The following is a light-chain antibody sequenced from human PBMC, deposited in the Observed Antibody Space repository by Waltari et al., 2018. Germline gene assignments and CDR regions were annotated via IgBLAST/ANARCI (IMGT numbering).Light chain of an antibody. V-gene: IGKV4-1*01. CDR1: QSVLYSSNDKKY. Sequence: DIVMTQSPDSLAVSLGERATLNCKSSQSVLYSSNDKKYLAWYQRKPGQPPRLLIYWASTREAGVPDRFSGGGSGKDFTLTISSLQAEDVAVYYCQQYYSGPRTFGQGTKVEIK. CDR2: WAS. CDR3: QQYYSGPRT. J-gene: IGKJ1*01.